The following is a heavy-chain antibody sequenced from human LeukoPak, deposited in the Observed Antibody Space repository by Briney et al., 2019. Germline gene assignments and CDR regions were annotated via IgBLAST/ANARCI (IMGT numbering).Heavy chain of an antibody. CDR2: IYYSGST. J-gene: IGHJ3*02. CDR3: ARVGDSSGYFSGAFDI. Sequence: SETLSLTCTVSGGSISSGGYYWSWIRQHPGKGLEWIGYIYYSGSTYYNPSLKSRVTISVDTSKNQFSLKLSSVTAADTAVYYCARVGDSSGYFSGAFDIWGQGTMVTVSS. CDR1: GGSISSGGYY. D-gene: IGHD3-22*01. V-gene: IGHV4-31*03.